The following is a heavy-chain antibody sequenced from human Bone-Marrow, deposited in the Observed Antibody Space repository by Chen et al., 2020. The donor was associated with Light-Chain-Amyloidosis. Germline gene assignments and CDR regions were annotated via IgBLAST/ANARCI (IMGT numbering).Heavy chain of an antibody. CDR1: GYTFPNYW. D-gene: IGHD5-12*01. CDR3: ARRRDGYNFDY. Sequence: EVHLEQSGPEVKKPGEALKISCKGSGYTFPNYWIGWVRQMPGKGLEWMGVIYPDDSDARYSPSFEGQVTISADKSITTXXXQWRSLKASDTAMYYCARRRDGYNFDYWGQGTLVTVSS. CDR2: IYPDDSDA. V-gene: IGHV5-51*01. J-gene: IGHJ4*02.